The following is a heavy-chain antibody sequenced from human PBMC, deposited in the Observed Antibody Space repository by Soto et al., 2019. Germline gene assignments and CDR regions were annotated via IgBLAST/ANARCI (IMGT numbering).Heavy chain of an antibody. CDR2: ISYDGSNK. D-gene: IGHD6-19*01. Sequence: QVQLVESGGGVVQPGRSLRLSCAASGFTFSSYGMHWVRQAPGKGLEWVAVISYDGSNKYYADSVKGRFTISRGNSKNTLYLQMNSLRAEDTAVYYCAKSRVSGWSLDAFDIWGQGTMVTVSS. J-gene: IGHJ3*02. V-gene: IGHV3-30*18. CDR3: AKSRVSGWSLDAFDI. CDR1: GFTFSSYG.